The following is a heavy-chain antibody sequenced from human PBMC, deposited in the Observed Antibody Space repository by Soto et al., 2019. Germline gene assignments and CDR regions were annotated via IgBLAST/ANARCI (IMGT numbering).Heavy chain of an antibody. J-gene: IGHJ5*02. CDR3: AKDPPSPWTANWVDP. V-gene: IGHV3-23*01. Sequence: EEQVSESGGALVQPGGSLRLSCAASGFNFNTFAMSWIRQAPGKGLEWVSHISSSGGSRDYADSVRGRFTISRDNSKNVRFLQMNSLRADDTATYYCAKDPPSPWTANWVDPWGKGTLVTVSS. CDR2: ISSSGGSR. D-gene: IGHD1-1*01. CDR1: GFNFNTFA.